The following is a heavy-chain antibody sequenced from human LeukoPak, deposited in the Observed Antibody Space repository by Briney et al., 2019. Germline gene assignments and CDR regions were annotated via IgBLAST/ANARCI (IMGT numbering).Heavy chain of an antibody. D-gene: IGHD4-23*01. CDR3: AKDAAPRNSIWDYFGK. V-gene: IGHV3-23*01. J-gene: IGHJ4*02. CDR1: GFSFDICA. Sequence: GGSLRLSCVASGFSFDICAMSWVRPAPGKGPEWVSPIGGPTETFYADPVKGRFTVSRDNSQNTLYLQMNSLRAEDTAVYYGAKDAAPRNSIWDYFGKWGQGAMVTVST. CDR2: IGGPTET.